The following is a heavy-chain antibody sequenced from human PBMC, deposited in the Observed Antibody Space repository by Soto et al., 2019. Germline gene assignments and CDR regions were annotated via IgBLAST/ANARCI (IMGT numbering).Heavy chain of an antibody. CDR3: ARDPGSSWLYFEY. Sequence: QVQLVQSGAEVKKPGASVKISCKTSGFTFTGYYMHWVRQAPGQGLEWMGIINPSDDSTTYAQEFQGRVSMTRDTSTSTVYMELRSLRFDDTAQYYCARDPGSSWLYFEYWGQGTLVTVSS. D-gene: IGHD6-13*01. V-gene: IGHV1-46*01. CDR2: INPSDDST. J-gene: IGHJ4*02. CDR1: GFTFTGYY.